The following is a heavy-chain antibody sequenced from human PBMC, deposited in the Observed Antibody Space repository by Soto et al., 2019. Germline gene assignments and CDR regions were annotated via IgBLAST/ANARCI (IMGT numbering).Heavy chain of an antibody. CDR3: AKDHRRDRPVGAVDH. Sequence: PGGSLRLSCAASGFTFSSYAMSWVRQAPGKGLEWVSAISGSGGSTYYADSLKGRFTISRDNSKNTLYLQMNSLRAEDTAVYYCAKDHRRDRPVGAVDHWGQGTLVTVSS. V-gene: IGHV3-23*01. D-gene: IGHD1-26*01. CDR1: GFTFSSYA. CDR2: ISGSGGST. J-gene: IGHJ4*02.